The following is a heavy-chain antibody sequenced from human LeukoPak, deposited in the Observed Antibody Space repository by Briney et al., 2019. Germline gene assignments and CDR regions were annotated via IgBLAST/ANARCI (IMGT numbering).Heavy chain of an antibody. CDR3: ARDKQFVLDS. D-gene: IGHD6-6*01. CDR2: IKSDGSGA. J-gene: IGHJ4*02. CDR1: GFAFNTYW. Sequence: GGSLRLSCAASGFAFNTYWMHWVRHAPGKGLVWVSRIKSDGSGATYADSVKGRFTISRDNAKNTLYLQMNGLKTEDTAMYCCARDKQFVLDSWGQGTLVSVSS. V-gene: IGHV3-74*01.